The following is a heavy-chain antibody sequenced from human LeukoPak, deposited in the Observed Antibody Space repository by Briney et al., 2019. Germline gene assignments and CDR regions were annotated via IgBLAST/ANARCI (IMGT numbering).Heavy chain of an antibody. CDR2: ISAYNGNT. J-gene: IGHJ5*02. Sequence: ASVKVSCKASGGTFSSYAISWVRQAPGQGLEWMGWISAYNGNTNYAQKLQGRVTMTTDTSTSTAYMELRSLRSDDTAVYYCARDFYGDYIRGPWGQGTLVTVSS. V-gene: IGHV1-18*01. CDR1: GGTFSSYA. D-gene: IGHD4-17*01. CDR3: ARDFYGDYIRGP.